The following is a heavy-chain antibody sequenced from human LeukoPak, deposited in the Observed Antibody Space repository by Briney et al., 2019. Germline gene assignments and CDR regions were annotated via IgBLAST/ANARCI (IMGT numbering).Heavy chain of an antibody. J-gene: IGHJ4*02. CDR1: GGTFSSYA. CDR3: ARGFSFYSSSSFDY. CDR2: IIPIFGTA. Sequence: SVKVSCKASGGTFSSYAISWVRQAPGQGLEWMGGIIPIFGTANYVQKFQGRVTITTDESTSTAYMELSSLRSEDTAVYYCARGFSFYSSSSFDYWGQGTLVTVSS. D-gene: IGHD6-6*01. V-gene: IGHV1-69*05.